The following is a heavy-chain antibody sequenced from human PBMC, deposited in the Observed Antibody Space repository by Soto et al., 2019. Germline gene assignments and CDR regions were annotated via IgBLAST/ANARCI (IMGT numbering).Heavy chain of an antibody. Sequence: PSETLSLTCTVSGASISSGGYYLSWIRQHPGKGLEWIGYIYYSGSTYYNPSLKSRLTISIDTSKNQFSLKLSSVTAADTAVYYCARSGLLSYRYFDLWGRGTLVTVSS. J-gene: IGHJ2*01. D-gene: IGHD6-25*01. CDR3: ARSGLLSYRYFDL. CDR2: IYYSGST. V-gene: IGHV4-31*03. CDR1: GASISSGGYY.